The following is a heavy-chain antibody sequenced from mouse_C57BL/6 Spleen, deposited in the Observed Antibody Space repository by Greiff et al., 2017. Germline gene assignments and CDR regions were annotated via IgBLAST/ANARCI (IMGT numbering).Heavy chain of an antibody. J-gene: IGHJ2*01. CDR1: GYTFTSYW. CDR3: ARADTVVAEGDFDY. CDR2: IYPGSGST. V-gene: IGHV1-55*01. D-gene: IGHD1-1*01. Sequence: VQLQQPGAELVKPGASVKMSCKASGYTFTSYWITWVKQRPGQGLEWIGDIYPGSGSTNYNEKFKSKATLTVDTSSSTAYMQLSSLTSEDSAVYYCARADTVVAEGDFDYWGQGTTLTVSS.